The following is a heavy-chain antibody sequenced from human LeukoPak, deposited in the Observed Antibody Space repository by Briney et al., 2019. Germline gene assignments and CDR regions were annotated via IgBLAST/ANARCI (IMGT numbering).Heavy chain of an antibody. CDR2: ISAYNGNT. CDR1: GYTFTSYG. J-gene: IGHJ4*02. D-gene: IGHD1-26*01. V-gene: IGHV1-18*01. Sequence: ASVKVSCKASGYTFTSYGISWVRQAPGQGLEWMGWISAYNGNTNYAQKLQGRVTTTTDTSTSTAYMELRSLRSDDTAVYYCARSPWEAGLYYFDYWGQGTLVTVSS. CDR3: ARSPWEAGLYYFDY.